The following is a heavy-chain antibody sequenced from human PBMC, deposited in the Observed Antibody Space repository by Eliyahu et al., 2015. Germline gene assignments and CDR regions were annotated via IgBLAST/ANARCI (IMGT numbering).Heavy chain of an antibody. Sequence: EVQLVESGGGLVKPGGSLRLPCAASGFSFSNAWLSWVRQAPGKGLEWVGRIKSEADGKTTDYAAPVEGRFTISRDDSRSTLYLQMNSLKTEDTAVYYCTREIYNYALDVWGQGTTVIVS. CDR1: GFSFSNAW. CDR2: IKSEADGKTT. J-gene: IGHJ6*02. V-gene: IGHV3-15*01. CDR3: TREIYNYALDV.